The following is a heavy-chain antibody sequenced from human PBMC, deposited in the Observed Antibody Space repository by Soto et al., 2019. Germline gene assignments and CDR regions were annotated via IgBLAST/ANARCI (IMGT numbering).Heavy chain of an antibody. J-gene: IGHJ4*02. CDR3: AKGFGNDWAFDY. CDR2: ISNDGSNK. V-gene: IGHV3-30*18. Sequence: QVHLVESGGGVVQPGRSLRLSCAASGFSFSTYGMHWVRQAPGKGLEWVAFISNDGSNKYYADSGKGRFTISRDNSKNTLYLQMNSLRAEDTAVYYCAKGFGNDWAFDYWGQGTLVTVSS. CDR1: GFSFSTYG. D-gene: IGHD1-1*01.